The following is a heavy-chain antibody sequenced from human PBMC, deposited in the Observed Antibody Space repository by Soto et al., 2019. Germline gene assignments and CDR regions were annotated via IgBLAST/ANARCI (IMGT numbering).Heavy chain of an antibody. CDR2: IIPIFGTA. D-gene: IGHD2-15*01. V-gene: IGHV1-69*01. J-gene: IGHJ6*02. CDR3: AGGVAATSKYYYYGMGV. Sequence: QVQLVQSGAEVKKPGSSVKVSCKASGGTFSSYAISWVRQAPGQGLEWMGGIIPIFGTANYAQKFQGRVTINADESTSTAYMELSSLRSEDTAVYYCAGGVAATSKYYYYGMGVWGQGTTVTVSS. CDR1: GGTFSSYA.